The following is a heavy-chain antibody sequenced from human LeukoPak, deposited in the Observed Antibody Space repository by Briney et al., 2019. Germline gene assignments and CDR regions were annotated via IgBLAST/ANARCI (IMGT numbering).Heavy chain of an antibody. D-gene: IGHD5-18*01. Sequence: SQTLSLTCTVSGGSISRGDNYWSWVRQPPGKGLEWIGYIPYSGSTSYNPYLKSRVTISLDTSKNHFSLKLSSVTAADTAVYYCAREIYNYGVYFFDYWGQGTLVTVSS. J-gene: IGHJ4*02. CDR3: AREIYNYGVYFFDY. CDR2: IPYSGST. CDR1: GGSISRGDNY. V-gene: IGHV4-30-4*08.